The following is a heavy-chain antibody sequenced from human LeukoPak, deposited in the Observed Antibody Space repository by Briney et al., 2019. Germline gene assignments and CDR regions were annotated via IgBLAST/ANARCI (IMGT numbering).Heavy chain of an antibody. J-gene: IGHJ4*02. V-gene: IGHV3-30*18. CDR2: ISYDGSNK. Sequence: PAGGSLRLSCAASGFTFSSYGMHWVRQAPGKGLEWVAVISYDGSNKYYADSVKGRFTISRDNSKNTLYLQMNSLRAEDTAVYYCAKVSAKAYYFDYWGQGTLVTVSS. D-gene: IGHD6-25*01. CDR1: GFTFSSYG. CDR3: AKVSAKAYYFDY.